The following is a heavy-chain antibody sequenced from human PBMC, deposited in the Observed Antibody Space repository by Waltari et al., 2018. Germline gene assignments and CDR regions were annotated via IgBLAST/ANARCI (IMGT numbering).Heavy chain of an antibody. D-gene: IGHD3-3*01. CDR3: ARYPLGDFWSGYLIPYYYYGMDV. J-gene: IGHJ6*02. CDR1: GYTFTGYY. V-gene: IGHV1-2*02. CDR2: INPNSGGT. Sequence: QVQLVQSGAEVKKPGASVKVSCKASGYTFTGYYMHWVRQAPGQGLEWSGWINPNSGGTNYAQKFQGRVTMTRDTSISTAYMELSRLRSDDTAVYYCARYPLGDFWSGYLIPYYYYGMDVWGQGTTVTVSS.